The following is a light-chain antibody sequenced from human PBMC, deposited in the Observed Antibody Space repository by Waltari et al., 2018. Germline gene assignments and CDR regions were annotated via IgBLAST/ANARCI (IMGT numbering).Light chain of an antibody. J-gene: IGKJ4*01. CDR3: QQYNDWPPLT. CDR2: GAS. V-gene: IGKV3-15*01. CDR1: QSVSSF. Sequence: EVVMTPSPATLSVSPGERATLSCRASQSVSSFVAWYQQKPGQAPRLLIYGASTKATGIPARFSGSGYGTEFTLTISSLQSEDFAVYYCQQYNDWPPLTFGGGTKVEIK.